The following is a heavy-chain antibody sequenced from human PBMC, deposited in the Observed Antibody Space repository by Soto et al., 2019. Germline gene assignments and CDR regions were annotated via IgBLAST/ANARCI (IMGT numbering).Heavy chain of an antibody. D-gene: IGHD5-12*01. Sequence: PSETLSLTCAVYGGSFSGYYWSWIRQPPGKGLEWIGEINHSGSTNYNPSLKSRVTISVDTSKNQFSLKLSSVTAADTAVYYCARGWLQLKVHDYWGQGTLVTVSS. CDR1: GGSFSGYY. J-gene: IGHJ4*02. CDR3: ARGWLQLKVHDY. CDR2: INHSGST. V-gene: IGHV4-34*01.